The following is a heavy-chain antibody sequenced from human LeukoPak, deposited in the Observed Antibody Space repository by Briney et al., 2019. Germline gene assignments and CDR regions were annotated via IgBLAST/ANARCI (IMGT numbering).Heavy chain of an antibody. CDR2: IWYDGSNK. Sequence: GRSLRLSCAASGFTFSSYGMHWVRQAPGKGLEWVAVIWYDGSNKYYADSVKGRFTIYRDNSKNTLYLQMNSLRAEDTAVYYCARATSGYYLDYWGQGTLVTVSS. D-gene: IGHD3-22*01. CDR1: GFTFSSYG. J-gene: IGHJ4*02. CDR3: ARATSGYYLDY. V-gene: IGHV3-33*01.